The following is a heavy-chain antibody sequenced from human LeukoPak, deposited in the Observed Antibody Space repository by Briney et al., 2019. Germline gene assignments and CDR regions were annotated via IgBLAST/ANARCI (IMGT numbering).Heavy chain of an antibody. CDR2: FDPEDGET. J-gene: IGHJ5*02. D-gene: IGHD2-2*01. CDR3: ATTLEYCSSTSCHNWFDP. Sequence: ASVKVSCKVSGYTLTELSMHWVRQAPGKGLEWMGGFDPEDGETIYAQKFQGRVTMTEDTSTDTAYMELSSLRSEDTAVYYCATTLEYCSSTSCHNWFDPWGQGTLVTVSS. CDR1: GYTLTELS. V-gene: IGHV1-24*01.